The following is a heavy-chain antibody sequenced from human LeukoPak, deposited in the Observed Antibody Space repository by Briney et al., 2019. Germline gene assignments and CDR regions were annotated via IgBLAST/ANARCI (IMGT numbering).Heavy chain of an antibody. D-gene: IGHD4-23*01. V-gene: IGHV3-30*18. CDR1: GFTFRGSG. CDR3: AKYGSGNYILFYGMDV. CDR2: ISSDGSDQ. Sequence: PGGSLGLSCAASGFTFRGSGMHWVRQAPGKGLEWVAGISSDGSDQYYGDSVKGRFTISRDNPKSTLYLQMNSLRAEDTAVYYCAKYGSGNYILFYGMDVWGQGTTVTVSS. J-gene: IGHJ6*02.